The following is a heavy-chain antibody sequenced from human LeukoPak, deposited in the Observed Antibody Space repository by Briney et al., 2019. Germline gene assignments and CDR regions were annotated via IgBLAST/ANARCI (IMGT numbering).Heavy chain of an antibody. CDR1: GFTFSGSA. V-gene: IGHV3-73*01. CDR3: TRQARSYFYGDDWYFDL. Sequence: GGSLRLSCAASGFTFSGSAMHWVRQASGKGLEWVGRIRSKANSYATAYAASVKGRFTISRVDSKNTAYLQMNSLKTEDTAVYYCTRQARSYFYGDDWYFDLWGRGTLVTVSS. J-gene: IGHJ2*01. D-gene: IGHD4-17*01. CDR2: IRSKANSYAT.